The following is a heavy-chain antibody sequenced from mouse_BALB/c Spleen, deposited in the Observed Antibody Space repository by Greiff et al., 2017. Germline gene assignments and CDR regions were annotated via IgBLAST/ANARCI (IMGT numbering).Heavy chain of an antibody. CDR3: ARWGSSYYAMDY. CDR1: GFTFSSFG. V-gene: IGHV5-17*02. J-gene: IGHJ4*01. Sequence: EVQVVESGGGLVQPGGSRKLSCAASGFTFSSFGMHWVRQAPEKGLEWVAYISSGSSTIYYADTVKGRFTISRDNPKNTLFLQMTSLRSEDTAMYYCARWGSSYYAMDYWGQGTSVTVSS. CDR2: ISSGSSTI.